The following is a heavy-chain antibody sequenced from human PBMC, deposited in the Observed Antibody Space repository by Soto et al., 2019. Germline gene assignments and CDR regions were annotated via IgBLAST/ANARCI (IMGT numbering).Heavy chain of an antibody. CDR1: GFTFRTAW. CDR3: ATLGIDLDY. J-gene: IGHJ4*01. Sequence: GGSLRLSCAASGFTFRTAWMSWVRQAPGKGLEWVGRIKSKIDGETTDYAAPVKGRFTMSRDDSKNTLYLQMNSLKTEDSAVYHCATLGIDLDYWGPGITVTVS. D-gene: IGHD6-13*01. V-gene: IGHV3-15*01. CDR2: IKSKIDGETT.